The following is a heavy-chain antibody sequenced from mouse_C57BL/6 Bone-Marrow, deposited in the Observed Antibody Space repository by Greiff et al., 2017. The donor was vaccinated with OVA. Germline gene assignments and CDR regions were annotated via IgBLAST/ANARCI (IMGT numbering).Heavy chain of an antibody. J-gene: IGHJ2*01. Sequence: EVQVVESGEGLVKPGGSLKLSCAASGFTFSSYAMSWVRQTPEKRLEWVAYISSGGDYIYYADTVKGRFTISRDNARNTLYLQMSSLKSEDTAMYYCTRDLVYSNYFDYWGQGTTLTVSS. CDR3: TRDLVYSNYFDY. CDR2: ISSGGDYI. CDR1: GFTFSSYA. D-gene: IGHD2-5*01. V-gene: IGHV5-9-1*02.